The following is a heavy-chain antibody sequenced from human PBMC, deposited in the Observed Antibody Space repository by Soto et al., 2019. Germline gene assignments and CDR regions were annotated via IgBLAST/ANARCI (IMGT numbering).Heavy chain of an antibody. J-gene: IGHJ4*02. CDR2: IFPDDSDT. CDR3: FRGGVTSRTFDY. V-gene: IGHV5-51*01. Sequence: ESLKISCKASGYIIKNYWIGWVRQMPGQGLEWMGIIFPDDSDTRYSPSFQGHVTISVDKSISTAYVQWSSLKASDSAIYYCFRGGVTSRTFDYWGQGTLVTVSS. CDR1: GYIIKNYW. D-gene: IGHD3-16*01.